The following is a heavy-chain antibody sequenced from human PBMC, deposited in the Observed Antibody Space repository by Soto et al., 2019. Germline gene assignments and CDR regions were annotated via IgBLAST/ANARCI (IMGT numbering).Heavy chain of an antibody. CDR1: GYTFTSYG. CDR2: INAGNGNT. CDR3: ASSVIGYYYGMDV. Sequence: ASVKVSCKASGYTFTSYGISWVRQAPGQRLEWMGWINAGNGNTKYSQKFQGRVTITRDTSASTAYMELSSLRSEDTAVYYCASSVIGYYYGMDVWGQGTTVTAP. J-gene: IGHJ6*02. D-gene: IGHD3-10*01. V-gene: IGHV1-3*01.